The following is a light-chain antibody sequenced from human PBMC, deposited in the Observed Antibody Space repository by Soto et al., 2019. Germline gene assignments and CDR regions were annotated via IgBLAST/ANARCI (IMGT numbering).Light chain of an antibody. CDR3: QHYGTSPGYI. V-gene: IGKV3-20*01. CDR2: DAF. Sequence: EIVLTQSPGTLSLSPGESATLSCRASQTLINNYLAWYQQKPGQSPRLLIYDAFSRASGIPDRFSGRGSGTDFTLTISRLEPEDFAVYYCQHYGTSPGYIFGRGTKLEIK. CDR1: QTLINNY. J-gene: IGKJ2*01.